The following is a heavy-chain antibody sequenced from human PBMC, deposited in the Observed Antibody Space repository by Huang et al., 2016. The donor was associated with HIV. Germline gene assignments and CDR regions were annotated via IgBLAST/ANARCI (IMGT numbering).Heavy chain of an antibody. J-gene: IGHJ6*02. V-gene: IGHV4-34*02. Sequence: QMQLQQRGAGLLKPSETLSLTCGVSGGSFTGNYLTWIRKAPGKGLEWIGEVNDSGAPNYNPSLNGRVTISLDKSNRELSLSLRSVTAADTAVYYCARQWTILEWLLGLDVWGQGTTVIVSS. CDR2: VNDSGAP. CDR1: GGSFTGNY. CDR3: ARQWTILEWLLGLDV. D-gene: IGHD3-3*01.